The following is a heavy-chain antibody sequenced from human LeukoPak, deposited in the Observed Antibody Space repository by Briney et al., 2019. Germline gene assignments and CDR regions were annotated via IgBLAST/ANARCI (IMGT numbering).Heavy chain of an antibody. CDR2: IKQDGSEI. CDR3: ARIRTPYRFFDY. CDR1: GFTLSNYW. J-gene: IGHJ4*02. Sequence: GGSLRLSCAASGFTLSNYWMSWVRQAPGKGLEWVAHIKQDGSEIYYVDSVKGRFTISRDNSKSSLSLQMNSLRAEDTAVYYCARIRTPYRFFDYWGQGTLVTVSS. V-gene: IGHV3-7*01.